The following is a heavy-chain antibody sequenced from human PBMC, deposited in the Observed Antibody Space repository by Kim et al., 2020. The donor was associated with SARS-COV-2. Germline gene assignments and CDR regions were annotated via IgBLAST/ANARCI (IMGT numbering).Heavy chain of an antibody. Sequence: NDYAVSMKSRITINPDTSKNQFSLQLNSVTPEDTAVYYCARERFLEWSDYWGQGTLVTVSS. CDR2: N. CDR3: ARERFLEWSDY. V-gene: IGHV6-1*01. J-gene: IGHJ4*02. D-gene: IGHD3-3*01.